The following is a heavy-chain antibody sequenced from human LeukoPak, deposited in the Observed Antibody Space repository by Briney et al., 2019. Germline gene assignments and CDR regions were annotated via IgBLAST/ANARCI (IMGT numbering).Heavy chain of an antibody. J-gene: IGHJ3*02. V-gene: IGHV3-7*01. Sequence: GGSLRLSCAVSGLPFSNHWMTWVRQAPGKGLERVANINQDRSEKYYVDSVKGRFSISRDNAKSSLYLQMNSLRVEDTAMYFCAREGYGDYHIWGQGTIVTVSS. CDR2: INQDRSEK. D-gene: IGHD4-17*01. CDR3: AREGYGDYHI. CDR1: GLPFSNHW.